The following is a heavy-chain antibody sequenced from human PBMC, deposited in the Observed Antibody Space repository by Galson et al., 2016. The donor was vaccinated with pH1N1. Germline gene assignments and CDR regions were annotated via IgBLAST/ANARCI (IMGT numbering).Heavy chain of an antibody. CDR3: ATKRRRGYSGHEGFH. D-gene: IGHD5-12*01. CDR1: GDSFTSFP. V-gene: IGHV1-69*13. Sequence: SVKVSCKASGDSFTSFPVSWVRQAPGQGLEWMGAITPISGTPHYAQKFQGRVTITADGSTRTAYMELNSLKSADTAVYYCATKRRRGYSGHEGFHWAQGTLVIVSS. CDR2: ITPISGTP. J-gene: IGHJ4*02.